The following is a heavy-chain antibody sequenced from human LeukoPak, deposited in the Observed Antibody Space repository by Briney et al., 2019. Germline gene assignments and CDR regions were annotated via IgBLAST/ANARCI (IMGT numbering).Heavy chain of an antibody. D-gene: IGHD3-22*01. CDR3: ASYYYDSSPKAV. Sequence: GGSLRLSCAASGFAFTTSEMNWGRQAPGKDLEWVSYISNSGSDTYYADSVKGRFTISRDNAKNSLYLQMNSLRAEDTAVYYCASYYYDSSPKAVWGQGTMVTVSS. CDR2: ISNSGSDT. J-gene: IGHJ3*01. CDR1: GFAFTTSE. V-gene: IGHV3-48*03.